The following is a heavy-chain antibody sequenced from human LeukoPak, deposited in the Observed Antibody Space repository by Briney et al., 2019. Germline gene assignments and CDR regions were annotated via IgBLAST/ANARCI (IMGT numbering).Heavy chain of an antibody. CDR2: INPNSGDT. D-gene: IGHD2-2*01. Sequence: KXSXXTXXXXFTXYHMHWVRQAPGQGXEWMGRINPNSGDTNYAQKFQGRVTMTRDTSISTAYMELSRLRSDDTAVYYCARDYCSSTSCLFDYWGQGTLVTVSS. CDR1: XXXFTXYH. V-gene: IGHV1-2*06. J-gene: IGHJ4*02. CDR3: ARDYCSSTSCLFDY.